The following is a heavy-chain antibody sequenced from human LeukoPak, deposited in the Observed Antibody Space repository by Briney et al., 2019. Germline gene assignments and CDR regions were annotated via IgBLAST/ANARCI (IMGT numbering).Heavy chain of an antibody. CDR3: ATLGYCTNGVCPWSSGWFDAFDI. V-gene: IGHV1-69*02. Sequence: SVKVSCKACGGTFSSYTIRWVRQAPRQGLEWIGRIIPILGIANYAQKFHRRVTITADKSTSTAYMELSSLRSEDAAVYYCATLGYCTNGVCPWSSGWFDAFDIWGQGTMVTVSS. CDR2: IIPILGIA. CDR1: GGTFSSYT. D-gene: IGHD2-8*01. J-gene: IGHJ3*02.